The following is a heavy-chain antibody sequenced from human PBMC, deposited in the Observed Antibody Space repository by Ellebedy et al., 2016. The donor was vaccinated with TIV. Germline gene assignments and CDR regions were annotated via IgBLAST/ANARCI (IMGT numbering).Heavy chain of an antibody. CDR2: ITGSNYI. D-gene: IGHD2-15*01. V-gene: IGHV3-21*01. CDR3: ARTPPYYYYHMDV. Sequence: GESLKISXAASGFSFSRSAMSWVRQAPGKGLEWVSSITGSNYIYYADSVRGRFTISRDNARNSLYLQMNSLRAEDTAVYYCARTPPYYYYHMDVWGQGTTVTVS. J-gene: IGHJ6*02. CDR1: GFSFSRSA.